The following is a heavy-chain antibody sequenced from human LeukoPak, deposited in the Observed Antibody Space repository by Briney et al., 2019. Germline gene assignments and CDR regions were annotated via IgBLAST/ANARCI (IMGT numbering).Heavy chain of an antibody. J-gene: IGHJ2*01. V-gene: IGHV4-61*02. D-gene: IGHD2-15*01. Sequence: PSETLSLTCTVSGGSISSGSYYWSWIRQPAGKGLEWIGRIYTSGSTNYNPSLKSRVTISVDTSKNQFSLKLSSVTAADTAVYYCAREILDWYFDLWGRGTLVTVSS. CDR2: IYTSGST. CDR1: GGSISSGSYY. CDR3: AREILDWYFDL.